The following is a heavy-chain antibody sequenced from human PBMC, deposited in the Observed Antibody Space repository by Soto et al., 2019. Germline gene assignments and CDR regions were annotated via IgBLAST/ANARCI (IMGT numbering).Heavy chain of an antibody. D-gene: IGHD3-22*01. Sequence: LRLSCAASGFTFSSYSMNWVRQAPGKGLEWVSSISSSSSYIYYADSVKGRFTISRDNAKNSLYLQMNSLRAEDTAVYYCARGAYYYDRSGLSYWGQGSLVTVSS. CDR1: GFTFSSYS. CDR2: ISSSSSYI. V-gene: IGHV3-21*01. J-gene: IGHJ4*02. CDR3: ARGAYYYDRSGLSY.